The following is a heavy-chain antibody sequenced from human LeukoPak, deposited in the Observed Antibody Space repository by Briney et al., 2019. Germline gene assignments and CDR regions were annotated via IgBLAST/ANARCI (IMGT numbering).Heavy chain of an antibody. V-gene: IGHV2-5*01. Sequence: SGPTLVNPTQTLTLTCTFSGFSLSTSGVGVGWIRQPPGKALEWLALLYWNDDKRYSPSLKSRLTITKDTSKNQVVLTMTNMDPVDTATYYCARNQDDYNFYDYWGQGTLVTVSS. CDR1: GFSLSTSGVG. D-gene: IGHD5-24*01. J-gene: IGHJ4*02. CDR3: ARNQDDYNFYDY. CDR2: LYWNDDK.